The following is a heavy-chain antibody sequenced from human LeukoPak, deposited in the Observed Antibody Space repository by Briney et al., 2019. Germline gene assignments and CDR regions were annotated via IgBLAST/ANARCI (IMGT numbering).Heavy chain of an antibody. CDR1: GGSISSSNW. J-gene: IGHJ4*02. CDR2: IYHSGST. V-gene: IGHV4-4*02. Sequence: PSGTLSLTCAVSGGSISSSNWWSWVRRPPGKGLEWIGEIYHSGSTNYNPSLKSRVTISVDKSKNQFSLKLSSVTAADTAIYYCAKIPTITSRPTIGAAGPFDYWGQGTLVTVSS. CDR3: AKIPTITSRPTIGAAGPFDY. D-gene: IGHD6-13*01.